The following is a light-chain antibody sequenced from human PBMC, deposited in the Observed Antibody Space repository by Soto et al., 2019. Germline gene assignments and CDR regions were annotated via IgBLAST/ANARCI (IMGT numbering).Light chain of an antibody. CDR3: NSYTTSNTRQIV. CDR1: SSDVDGYNY. CDR2: DVS. Sequence: QSVLTQPASVSGSPGQSITISCTGTSSDVDGYNYVSWYQQHPGKAPKFMIYDVSNRPSGVSTRFSGSKSGNTASLTISGLQAEDEADYYCNSYTTSNTRQIVFGTGTKVTDL. J-gene: IGLJ1*01. V-gene: IGLV2-14*01.